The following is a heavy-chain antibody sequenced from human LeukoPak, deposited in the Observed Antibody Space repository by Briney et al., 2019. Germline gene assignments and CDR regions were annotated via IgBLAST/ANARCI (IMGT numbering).Heavy chain of an antibody. CDR2: ISSSSSYI. J-gene: IGHJ6*02. V-gene: IGHV3-21*01. CDR1: GFTFSSYS. CDR3: AREVPRDSVTTDYYYGMDV. D-gene: IGHD4-17*01. Sequence: GGSLRLSCAASGFTFSSYSMNWVRQAPGKGLEWVSSISSSSSYIYYADSVKGRFTISRDNAKNSLYRQMNSLRAEDTAVYYCAREVPRDSVTTDYYYGMDVWGQGTTVTVSS.